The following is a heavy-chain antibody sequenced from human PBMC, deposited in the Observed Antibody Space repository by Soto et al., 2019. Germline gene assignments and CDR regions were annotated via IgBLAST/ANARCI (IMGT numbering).Heavy chain of an antibody. V-gene: IGHV4-30-4*01. Sequence: SETLSLTCTVSGGSISSGDYYWSWIRQPPGKGLEWFGYIYYSGSTYYNPSLKRRVTISVDTSKNQFSLKLSSVTAADTAVYYFARVSYYYDSSVYYLYWGHGTL. CDR2: IYYSGST. J-gene: IGHJ4*01. D-gene: IGHD3-22*01. CDR3: ARVSYYYDSSVYYLY. CDR1: GGSISSGDYY.